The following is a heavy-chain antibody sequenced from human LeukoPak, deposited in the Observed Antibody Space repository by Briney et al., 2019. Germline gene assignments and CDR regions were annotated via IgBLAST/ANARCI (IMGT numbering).Heavy chain of an antibody. J-gene: IGHJ4*02. CDR1: GFTFSSYA. V-gene: IGHV3-30-3*01. Sequence: PGGSLRLSCAASGFTFSSYAMHWVRQAPGKGLEWVAAISYDGSNKYYADSVKGRFTISRDNSKNTLYLQMNSLSAWDTAVDYCAGEYSYAGDYWGQGTLVTVSS. D-gene: IGHD5-18*01. CDR3: AGEYSYAGDY. CDR2: ISYDGSNK.